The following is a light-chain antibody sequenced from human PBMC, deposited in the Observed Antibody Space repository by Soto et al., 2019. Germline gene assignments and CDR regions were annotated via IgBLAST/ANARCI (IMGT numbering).Light chain of an antibody. CDR2: GAS. Sequence: EIVLTQSPGTLSLSPGERATLSCRASQSVSSSYLAWYQQKPDQAPRLLIYGASSKATGIPDRFSGSESGTDFSLTISRLEPEDLAVYYCQQYGSSPLYTFGQATKLEIK. J-gene: IGKJ2*01. CDR3: QQYGSSPLYT. CDR1: QSVSSSY. V-gene: IGKV3-20*01.